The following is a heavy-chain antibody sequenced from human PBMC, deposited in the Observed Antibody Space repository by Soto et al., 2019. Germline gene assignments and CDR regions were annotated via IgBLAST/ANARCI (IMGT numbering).Heavy chain of an antibody. CDR1: GFTFSSYG. CDR2: ISYDGSNK. V-gene: IGHV3-30*18. CDR3: AKDREDIVVVPAAILDV. J-gene: IGHJ6*04. D-gene: IGHD2-2*01. Sequence: GGSLRLSCAASGFTFSSYGMHWVRQAPGKGLEWVAVISYDGSNKYYADSVKGRFTISRDNSKTTLYLQMNSLSAEDTAVYYCAKDREDIVVVPAAILDVWGKGTTVTVSS.